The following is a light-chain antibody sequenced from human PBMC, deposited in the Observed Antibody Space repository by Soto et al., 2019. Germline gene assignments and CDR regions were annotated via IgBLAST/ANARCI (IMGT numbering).Light chain of an antibody. V-gene: IGLV3-21*04. CDR2: YDI. J-gene: IGLJ1*01. Sequence: SYELTQPPSVSVAPGKTARITCGGNNIGSKSVHWYQQKPGQAPVLVIYYDIDRPSGIPERFSGSNSGNTATLTISRVEAGDEADYYCQVWDSSSDHYVFGTVTKLTVL. CDR3: QVWDSSSDHYV. CDR1: NIGSKS.